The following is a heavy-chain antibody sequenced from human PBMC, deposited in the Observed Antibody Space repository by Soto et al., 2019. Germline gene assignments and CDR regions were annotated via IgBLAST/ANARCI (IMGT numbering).Heavy chain of an antibody. Sequence: QLQLQESGPGLLKPSETLSLTCTVSGASISTSNYYWSWIRQSPGKGLEWIGSVFYSGSSYYNPSLQSRVTISVDAYRNQFSLRVNFVTAADTAVYYCASRKREEICSAGNCYFTYWGQGTLVTVSS. D-gene: IGHD2-15*01. CDR3: ASRKREEICSAGNCYFTY. CDR2: VFYSGSS. J-gene: IGHJ4*02. CDR1: GASISTSNYY. V-gene: IGHV4-39*01.